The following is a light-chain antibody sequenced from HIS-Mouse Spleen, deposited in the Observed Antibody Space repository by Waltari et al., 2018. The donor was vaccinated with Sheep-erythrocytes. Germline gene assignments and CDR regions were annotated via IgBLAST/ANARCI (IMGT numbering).Light chain of an antibody. J-gene: IGLJ1*01. Sequence: QSALTQPRSVSGSPGQSVTISCPGPSSDFACYNYVSWYQQHPGKAPKLMIYDVSKRPSGVPDRFSGSKSGNTASLTISGLQAEDEADYYCCSYAGSYNHVFATGTKVTVL. V-gene: IGLV2-11*01. CDR3: CSYAGSYNHV. CDR2: DVS. CDR1: SSDFACYNY.